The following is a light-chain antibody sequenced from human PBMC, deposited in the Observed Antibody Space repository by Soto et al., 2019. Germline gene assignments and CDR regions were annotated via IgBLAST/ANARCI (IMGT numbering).Light chain of an antibody. CDR1: QSIGSN. CDR3: QQYNNWPPIT. J-gene: IGKJ5*01. Sequence: LMTRSPATLSVSPGERATLSCRASQSIGSNLAWYQQKPGQAPRLLIYGASTRATGSPARFRGSGSGTEFTLTISSLQSEDFAVYSCQQYNNWPPITFGQGTRLEIE. V-gene: IGKV3-15*01. CDR2: GAS.